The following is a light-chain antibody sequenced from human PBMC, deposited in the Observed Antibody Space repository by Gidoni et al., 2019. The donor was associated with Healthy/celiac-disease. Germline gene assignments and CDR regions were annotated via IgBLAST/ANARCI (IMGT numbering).Light chain of an antibody. CDR1: QSVSSY. CDR3: QQRSNWPPMCS. J-gene: IGKJ2*04. CDR2: DAS. Sequence: EIVFTHSPATLSLSPGERATLSCRARQSVSSYLAWYPQKPGQAPRLLIYDASNRATGIPARFSGSGSGTDFALTISSRGPEDFAVDYCQQRSNWPPMCSFGQGTKLEIK. V-gene: IGKV3-11*01.